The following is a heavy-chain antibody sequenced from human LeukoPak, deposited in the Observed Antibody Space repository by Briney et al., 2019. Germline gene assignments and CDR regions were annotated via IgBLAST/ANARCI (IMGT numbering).Heavy chain of an antibody. CDR3: AKDRLLNCRGDCYIFDY. CDR1: GFTLRSYV. CDR2: ISGSGDST. D-gene: IGHD2-21*02. Sequence: GGSLRLSCVASGFTLRSYVMKWVGQTPGKGGEGGSSISGSGDSTLYTDSVKGGFNISRDNSKNTMYLQVKGLRTEDTAVYYCAKDRLLNCRGDCYIFDYWGQGTVVTVSS. J-gene: IGHJ4*02. V-gene: IGHV3-23*01.